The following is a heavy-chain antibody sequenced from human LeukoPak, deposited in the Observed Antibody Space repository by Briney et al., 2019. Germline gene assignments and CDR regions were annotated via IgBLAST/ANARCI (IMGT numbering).Heavy chain of an antibody. CDR3: ANPRVRGIMITQLDY. D-gene: IGHD3-10*01. CDR1: GFTFSSYW. CDR2: INTDGSST. J-gene: IGHJ4*02. V-gene: IGHV3-74*01. Sequence: QPGGSLRLSCAASGFTFSSYWMHWVRQAPGKGLVWVSRINTDGSSTSYADSVKGRFTISRDNSKNTLYLQMNSLRAEDTAVYYCANPRVRGIMITQLDYWGQGTLVTVSS.